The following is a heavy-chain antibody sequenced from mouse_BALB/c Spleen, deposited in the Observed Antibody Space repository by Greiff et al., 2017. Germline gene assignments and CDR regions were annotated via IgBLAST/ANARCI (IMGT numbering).Heavy chain of an antibody. CDR1: GFSLTSYG. D-gene: IGHD1-2*01. CDR2: IWAGGST. CDR3: ARVGTTATGEFDY. Sequence: VKLMESGPGLVAPSQSLSITCTVSGFSLTSYGVHWVRQPPGKGLEWLGVIWAGGSTNYNSALMSRLSISKDNSKSQVFLKMNSLQTDDTAMYYCARVGTTATGEFDYWGQGTTLTVSS. J-gene: IGHJ2*01. V-gene: IGHV2-9*02.